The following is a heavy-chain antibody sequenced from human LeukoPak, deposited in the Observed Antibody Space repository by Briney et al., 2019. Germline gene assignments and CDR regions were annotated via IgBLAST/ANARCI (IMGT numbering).Heavy chain of an antibody. CDR3: SIDYAVSFKGPFTISFDNSKNSLYLQLNSLRAGLTALYSSANYCASVRLGGLSLDFDY. CDR1: GFTFDDYA. D-gene: IGHD4/OR15-4a*01. V-gene: IGHV3-9*01. Sequence: GGSLRLSCAASGFTFDDYAMQRVRHAPGKGLEGGSGISWNRGSIDYAESVKGGFTISRENAKKTLYMQKNRVRDEDTALYISSIDYAVSFKGPFTISFDNSKNSLYLQLNSLRAGLTALYSSANYCASVRLGGLSLDFDYWGQGTLVTVSS. CDR2: ISWNRGSI. J-gene: IGHJ4*02.